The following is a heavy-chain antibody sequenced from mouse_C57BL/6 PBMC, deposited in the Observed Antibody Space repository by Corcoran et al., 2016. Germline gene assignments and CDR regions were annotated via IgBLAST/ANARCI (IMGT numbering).Heavy chain of an antibody. J-gene: IGHJ2*01. V-gene: IGHV9-3*01. CDR3: ARKGVYSNYACDY. CDR1: GYTFTTYG. D-gene: IGHD2-5*01. Sequence: QIQLVQSGPELKKPGETVKISCKASGYTFTTYGMSWVKQAPGKGLKWMGWINTYSGVPTYADDFKGRFAFSLETSASTAYLQINNLKNEDTATYFCARKGVYSNYACDYWGQGTTLTVSS. CDR2: INTYSGVP.